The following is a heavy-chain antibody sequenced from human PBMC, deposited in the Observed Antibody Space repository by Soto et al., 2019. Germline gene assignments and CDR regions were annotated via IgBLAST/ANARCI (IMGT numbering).Heavy chain of an antibody. J-gene: IGHJ5*02. CDR2: IIPIFGTA. Sequence: SVKVSCKASGGTFSSYAISWVRQALGQGLEWMGGIIPIFGTASYAQKFQGRVTITADESTSTAYMELSSLRSEDTAVYYCARDPGNSSSFFFPWGQGTLVTVSS. V-gene: IGHV1-69*13. CDR3: ARDPGNSSSFFFP. D-gene: IGHD6-13*01. CDR1: GGTFSSYA.